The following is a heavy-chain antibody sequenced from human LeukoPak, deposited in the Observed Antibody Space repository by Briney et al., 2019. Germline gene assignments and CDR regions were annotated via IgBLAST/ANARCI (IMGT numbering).Heavy chain of an antibody. CDR3: ARGPLGYDFWSGYYRGTEGNNWFDP. V-gene: IGHV3-48*01. D-gene: IGHD3-3*01. CDR1: GFTFSSYS. Sequence: GGSLRLSCAASGFTFSSYSMNWVRQAPGKGLEWVSYISSSSSTIYYADSVKGRFTISRDNAKNSLYLQMNSLRAEDTAVYYCARGPLGYDFWSGYYRGTEGNNWFDPWGQGTLVTVSS. CDR2: ISSSSSTI. J-gene: IGHJ5*02.